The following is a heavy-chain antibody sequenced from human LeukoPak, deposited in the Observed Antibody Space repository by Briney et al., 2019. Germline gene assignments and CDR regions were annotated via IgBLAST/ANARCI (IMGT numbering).Heavy chain of an antibody. CDR1: GYSFTTYW. CDR3: ARHEGSGSYYSY. Sequence: GESPDISCKGSGYSFTTYWIAWVRQMPGRGLEWMGIISPDDSEIRYSPSFRGQVTISADKSTSIAYLQWSRLKASDTAIYYCARHEGSGSYYSYWGKGILVTVSS. V-gene: IGHV5-51*01. J-gene: IGHJ4*02. D-gene: IGHD1-26*01. CDR2: ISPDDSEI.